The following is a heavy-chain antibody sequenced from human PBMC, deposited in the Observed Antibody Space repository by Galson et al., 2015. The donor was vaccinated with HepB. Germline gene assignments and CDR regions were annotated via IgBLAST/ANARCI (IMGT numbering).Heavy chain of an antibody. V-gene: IGHV3-11*06. Sequence: SLRLSCAASGFTFSDYYMSWIRQAPGKGLEWVSYISSSSSYTNYADSVKGRFTISRDNSKNTLYLQMNSLRAEDTAVYYCARMYCSSTSCYFWGLDYWGQGTLVTVSS. D-gene: IGHD2-2*01. CDR2: ISSSSSYT. J-gene: IGHJ4*02. CDR1: GFTFSDYY. CDR3: ARMYCSSTSCYFWGLDY.